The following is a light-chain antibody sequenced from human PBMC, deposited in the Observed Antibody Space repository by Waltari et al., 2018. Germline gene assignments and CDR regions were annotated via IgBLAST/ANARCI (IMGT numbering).Light chain of an antibody. J-gene: IGLJ2*01. CDR3: HSRDASGVGGS. CDR1: SLRLCY. V-gene: IGLV3-19*01. Sequence: SSELTQDPAVSVAMGHTVRLTCPGDSLRLCYAVLYQQRPGQAPRLLMYDKNNRPSGVPDRFASSSSQNTASLTITGAQAEEEASYYGHSRDASGVGGSFGGGTKLTVL. CDR2: DKN.